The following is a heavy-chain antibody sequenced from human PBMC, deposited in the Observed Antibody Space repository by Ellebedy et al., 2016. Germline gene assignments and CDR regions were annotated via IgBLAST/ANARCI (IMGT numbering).Heavy chain of an antibody. CDR2: IWSDGSNT. CDR1: GFTFSNYG. V-gene: IGHV3-33*08. CDR3: ARGSITVFGGVDV. J-gene: IGHJ6*04. Sequence: GESLKISXAASGFTFSNYGMHWVRQAPGKGLEWVASIWSDGSNTYYPDSVKGRFTISRDNAKNTLYLQMNSLRAEDTAVYYWARGSITVFGGVDVWGKGTTVTVSS. D-gene: IGHD3-3*01.